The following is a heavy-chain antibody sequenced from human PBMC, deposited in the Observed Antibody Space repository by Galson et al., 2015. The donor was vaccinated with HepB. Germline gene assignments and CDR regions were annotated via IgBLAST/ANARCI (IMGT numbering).Heavy chain of an antibody. J-gene: IGHJ4*02. V-gene: IGHV3-73*01. D-gene: IGHD4-23*01. CDR3: TRAPNDYGGNSGGAGDY. CDR2: IRSKANSYAT. Sequence: SLRLSCAASGFTFSGSAMHWVRQASGKGLEWVGRIRSKANSYATAYAASVKGRFTISRDDSKNTAYLQMNSLKTEDTAVYYCTRAPNDYGGNSGGAGDYWGQGTLVTVSS. CDR1: GFTFSGSA.